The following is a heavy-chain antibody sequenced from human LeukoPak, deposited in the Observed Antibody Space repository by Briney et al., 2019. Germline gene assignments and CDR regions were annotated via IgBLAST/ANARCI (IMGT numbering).Heavy chain of an antibody. Sequence: GGSLRLSCAASGFTFSYYWMSWVRQAPGKGLEWVASIKKDGSEKYYVDSVKGRFTISRDNAKNSVYLQMISLRAEDTAVYYCARDWSDGFDYWGQGTLVTVSS. CDR3: ARDWSDGFDY. V-gene: IGHV3-7*01. CDR2: IKKDGSEK. CDR1: GFTFSYYW. J-gene: IGHJ4*02. D-gene: IGHD3-3*01.